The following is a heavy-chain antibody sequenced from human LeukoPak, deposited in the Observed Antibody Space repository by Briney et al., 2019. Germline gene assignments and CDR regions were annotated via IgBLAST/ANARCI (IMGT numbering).Heavy chain of an antibody. J-gene: IGHJ4*02. CDR2: ITGSSNFM. V-gene: IGHV3-21*01. CDR3: ARDFSQSRNSDY. D-gene: IGHD4-23*01. CDR1: GFTFSTYS. Sequence: GGSLRLSCAASGFTFSTYSMNWVRQAPGKGLEWVSSITGSSNFMSYADSVKGRFTISRDNARNSLYLQMNSLRAEDTAVYYCARDFSQSRNSDYWGQGTLVTVSS.